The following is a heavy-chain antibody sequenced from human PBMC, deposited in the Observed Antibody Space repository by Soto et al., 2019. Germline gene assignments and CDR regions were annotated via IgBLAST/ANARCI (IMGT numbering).Heavy chain of an antibody. J-gene: IGHJ4*02. CDR2: IYYSGST. CDR1: GGSISSYS. CDR3: ARPTYNSGSPFDY. V-gene: IGHV4-59*01. D-gene: IGHD1-20*01. Sequence: SETLSLTCTVSGGSISSYSWSWIRQPPGKGLEWIGYIYYSGSTNYNPSLKSRVTISVDTSKNQFSLKLSSVTAADTAVYYCARPTYNSGSPFDYWGQGTLVTVS.